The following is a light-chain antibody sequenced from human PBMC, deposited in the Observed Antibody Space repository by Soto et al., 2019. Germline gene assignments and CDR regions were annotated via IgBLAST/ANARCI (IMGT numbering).Light chain of an antibody. CDR2: DAS. J-gene: IGKJ1*01. CDR1: QSISSW. Sequence: DIQMTQSPSTLSASVGDRVTITCRASQSISSWLAWYQQKPGKAPKLLIYDASSLESGVPSRFSGSGSGTEFTLTISSLQPDVFATYYCQQYNSYSWTFGQGTKVEIK. V-gene: IGKV1-5*01. CDR3: QQYNSYSWT.